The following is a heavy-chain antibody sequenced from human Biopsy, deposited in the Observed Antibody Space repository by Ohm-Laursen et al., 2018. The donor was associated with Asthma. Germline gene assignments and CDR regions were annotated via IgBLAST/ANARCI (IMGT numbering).Heavy chain of an antibody. CDR1: GFTFRRYG. D-gene: IGHD2-21*01. CDR3: ARAGESDLVGGLDV. Sequence: SLRLSCAASGFTFRRYGMSWVRQAPGKGLEWVSGISNSDSTTYYADSVKGRFTISRDNSRNTLYLQKNSLRADDTAVYYCARAGESDLVGGLDVWGQGTTVIVS. CDR2: ISNSDSTT. J-gene: IGHJ6*02. V-gene: IGHV3-23*01.